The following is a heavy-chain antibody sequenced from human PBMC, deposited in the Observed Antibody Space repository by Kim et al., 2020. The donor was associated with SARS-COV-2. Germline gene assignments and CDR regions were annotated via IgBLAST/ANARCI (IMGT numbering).Heavy chain of an antibody. CDR3: ATSQDRYCSGGSCQPGI. Sequence: VKGRFTISRDNAKNSLYLQMNSLRAEDTAVYYCATSQDRYCSGGSCQPGIWGQGTTVTVSS. J-gene: IGHJ6*02. V-gene: IGHV3-11*06. D-gene: IGHD2-15*01.